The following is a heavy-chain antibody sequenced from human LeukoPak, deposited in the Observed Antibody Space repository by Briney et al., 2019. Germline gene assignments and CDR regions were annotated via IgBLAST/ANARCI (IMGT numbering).Heavy chain of an antibody. V-gene: IGHV3-53*01. J-gene: IGHJ6*02. CDR3: ARNRRKRVLGVTIFGVVFYGMDV. CDR1: GYTVGSNY. D-gene: IGHD3-3*01. Sequence: PGGSLRLSCAASGYTVGSNYMSWVRQAPGKGLEWVSVIYSGGSTYYADSVKGRFTISRDNSKNTLYLQMNSLRAEDTAVYYCARNRRKRVLGVTIFGVVFYGMDVWGQGTTVTVSS. CDR2: IYSGGST.